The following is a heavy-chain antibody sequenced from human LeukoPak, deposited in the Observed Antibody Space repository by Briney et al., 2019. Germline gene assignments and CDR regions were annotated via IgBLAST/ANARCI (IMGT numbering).Heavy chain of an antibody. V-gene: IGHV3-33*01. D-gene: IGHD6-6*01. Sequence: PGGSLRLSCVASGFTFSTYGMHWVRQAPGKGLEWVAVIWYDGSDKYYADSVKGRFTISRDNSKNTLYLQMNSLRVEDTAVYYCTRGVSSSGPGDNWGQGTLVTVSS. CDR1: GFTFSTYG. CDR2: IWYDGSDK. CDR3: TRGVSSSGPGDN. J-gene: IGHJ4*02.